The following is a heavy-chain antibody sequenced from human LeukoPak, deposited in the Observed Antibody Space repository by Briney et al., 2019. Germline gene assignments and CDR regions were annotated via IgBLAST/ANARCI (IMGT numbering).Heavy chain of an antibody. CDR3: ARSFDRRYYDFWSGYHYFDY. J-gene: IGHJ4*02. CDR2: IIPIFGTA. CDR1: GGTFSSYA. Sequence: VASVKVSCKASGGTFSSYAISWVRQAPGQGLEWMGGIIPIFGTANYAQKFQARVTITADESTSTAYMELSSLRSEDTAVYYCARSFDRRYYDFWSGYHYFDYWGQGTLVTVSS. V-gene: IGHV1-69*13. D-gene: IGHD3-3*01.